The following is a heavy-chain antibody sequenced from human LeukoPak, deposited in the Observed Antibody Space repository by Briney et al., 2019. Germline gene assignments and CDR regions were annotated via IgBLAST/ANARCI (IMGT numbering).Heavy chain of an antibody. J-gene: IGHJ6*03. V-gene: IGHV3-21*01. CDR3: ARDSSSDILTGYYHYYYYMDV. CDR1: GFTFSSYS. D-gene: IGHD3-9*01. Sequence: PGGSLRLSCAASGFTFSSYSMNWVRQAPGKGLEWVSSISSSSSYIYYADSVKGRFTISRDNAKNSLYLQMNSLRAEDTAVYYCARDSSSDILTGYYHYYYYMDVWGKGTTVTISS. CDR2: ISSSSSYI.